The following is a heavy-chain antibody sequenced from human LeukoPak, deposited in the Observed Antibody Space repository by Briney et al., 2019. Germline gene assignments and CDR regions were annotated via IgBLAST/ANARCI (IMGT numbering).Heavy chain of an antibody. J-gene: IGHJ5*02. V-gene: IGHV4-31*03. CDR3: ARDLSTYYYGSGSSPLFDP. Sequence: SETLSLTCTVSGGSISSGGYYWSWIRQHPGQGLEWIGYIYYSGSTYYNPSLKSRVTISVDTSKNQFSLKLSSVAAADTAVYYCARDLSTYYYGSGSSPLFDPWGQGTLVTVSS. D-gene: IGHD3-10*01. CDR2: IYYSGST. CDR1: GGSISSGGYY.